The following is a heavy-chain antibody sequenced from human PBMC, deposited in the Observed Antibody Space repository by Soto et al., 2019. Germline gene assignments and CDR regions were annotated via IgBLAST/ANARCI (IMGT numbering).Heavy chain of an antibody. CDR3: AREPQLATIAVADPFDY. D-gene: IGHD6-19*01. CDR2: INPNSGGT. V-gene: IGHV1-2*04. CDR1: GYTFTGYY. Sequence: ASVKVSFKASGYTFTGYYMHWVRQAPGQGLEWMGWINPNSGGTNYAQKFQGWVTMTRDTSISTAYMELSRLRSDDTAVYYCAREPQLATIAVADPFDYWGQGTLVTVSS. J-gene: IGHJ4*02.